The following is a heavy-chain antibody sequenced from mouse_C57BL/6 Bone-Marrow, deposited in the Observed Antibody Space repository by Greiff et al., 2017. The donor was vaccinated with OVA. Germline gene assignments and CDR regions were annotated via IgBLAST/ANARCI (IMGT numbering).Heavy chain of an antibody. CDR1: GFNIKNTY. Sequence: EVKLVESVAELVRPGASVKLSCTASGFNIKNTYMHWVKQRPEQGLEWIGRIDPANGNTKYAPKFQGKATITADTSSNTAYLQLSSLTSEDTAIYYCASSYYSNPYYFDYWGQGTTLTVSS. V-gene: IGHV14-3*01. D-gene: IGHD2-5*01. CDR3: ASSYYSNPYYFDY. CDR2: IDPANGNT. J-gene: IGHJ2*01.